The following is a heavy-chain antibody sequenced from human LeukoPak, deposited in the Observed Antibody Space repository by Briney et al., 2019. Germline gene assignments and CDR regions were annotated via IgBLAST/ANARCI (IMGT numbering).Heavy chain of an antibody. CDR2: ISSSSSYI. CDR1: GFTFSSYS. CDR3: ARVLDGYKSY. V-gene: IGHV3-21*01. J-gene: IGHJ4*02. Sequence: GGSLRLSCAASGFTFSSYSINWVRQAPGKGLEWVSSISSSSSYIYYADSVKGRFTISRDNAKNSLYLQMNSLRAEDTAVYYCARVLDGYKSYWGQGTLVTVSS. D-gene: IGHD5-24*01.